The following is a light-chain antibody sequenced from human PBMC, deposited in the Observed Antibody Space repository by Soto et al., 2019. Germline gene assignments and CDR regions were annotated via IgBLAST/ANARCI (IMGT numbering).Light chain of an antibody. CDR3: QQYGSSTYT. CDR2: GAS. J-gene: IGKJ2*01. V-gene: IGKV3-20*01. Sequence: EIVLTQSPGPLSFSPFERATRSGRANQSVTSYLAWYQQKPGQAPRLIIYGASRRATGIPDRFSGSGSGTEFTLTISRLEPEDFAVYYCQQYGSSTYTFGQGTKVDI. CDR1: QSVTSY.